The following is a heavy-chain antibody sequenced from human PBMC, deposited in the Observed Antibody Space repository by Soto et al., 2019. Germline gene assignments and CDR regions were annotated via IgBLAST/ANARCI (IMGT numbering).Heavy chain of an antibody. J-gene: IGHJ6*03. V-gene: IGHV3-30*18. Sequence: GGSLRLSCAASGFTFSSYGMHWVRQAPGKGLEWVAVISYDGSNKYYADSVKGRFTISRDNSKNTLYLQMNSLRAEDTAVYYCAKDPGEYSGYDRGSVYYYYMDVWGKGTTVTVSS. CDR3: AKDPGEYSGYDRGSVYYYYMDV. CDR1: GFTFSSYG. D-gene: IGHD5-12*01. CDR2: ISYDGSNK.